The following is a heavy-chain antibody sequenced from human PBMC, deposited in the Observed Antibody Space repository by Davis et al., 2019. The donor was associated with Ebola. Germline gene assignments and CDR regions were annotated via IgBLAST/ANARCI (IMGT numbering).Heavy chain of an antibody. D-gene: IGHD2-15*01. Sequence: AASVKVSCKASGCTLSSYAISWVRQAPGQGLEWMGGIIPIFGTANYAQKFQGRVTITADKSTSTAYMELSSLRSEDTAVYYCACGDIVVVVAATGGAFDIWGQGTMVTVSS. CDR3: ACGDIVVVVAATGGAFDI. CDR2: IIPIFGTA. CDR1: GCTLSSYA. V-gene: IGHV1-69*06. J-gene: IGHJ3*02.